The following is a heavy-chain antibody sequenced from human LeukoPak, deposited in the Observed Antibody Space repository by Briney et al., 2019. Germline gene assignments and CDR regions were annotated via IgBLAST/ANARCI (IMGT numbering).Heavy chain of an antibody. CDR3: ARRGGTSPIYHYYYMDV. Sequence: GGSLRLSCAASGFTFSTNTMCWVRQAPGKGPEWVSGISGSGGSTYYGDSVKGRFFISRDNSKNTVSLHLTSLRPEDTAVYYCARRGGTSPIYHYYYMDVWGKGTTVTVFS. CDR2: ISGSGGST. CDR1: GFTFSTNT. J-gene: IGHJ6*03. V-gene: IGHV3-23*01.